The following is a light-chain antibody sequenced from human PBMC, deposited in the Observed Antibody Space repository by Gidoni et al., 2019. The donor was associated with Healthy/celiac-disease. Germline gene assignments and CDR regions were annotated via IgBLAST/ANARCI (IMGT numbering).Light chain of an antibody. Sequence: DNQMTQSPPSLSASVGDRVTITCRASQGISNYLAWYQQKPGKVPKLLIYAASTLQSGFPSRFSGSGSGTDITLTISILQPEDVATYYWQKYNSCWTFGQXTKVEIK. V-gene: IGKV1-27*01. CDR2: AAS. CDR1: QGISNY. J-gene: IGKJ1*01. CDR3: QKYNSCWT.